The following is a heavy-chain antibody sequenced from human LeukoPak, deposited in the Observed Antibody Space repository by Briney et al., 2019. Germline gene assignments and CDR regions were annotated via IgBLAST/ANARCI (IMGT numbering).Heavy chain of an antibody. Sequence: VASVKVSFKASGYTFSDYYMHWVRQAPGQGLEWMGWINPKSGDTNYSQKFQARVTMTRDTSITTTYIELSRLSSDDTAVYYCARQDTGQLDYWGQGTLVTVSS. CDR2: INPKSGDT. CDR1: GYTFSDYY. D-gene: IGHD2-8*02. CDR3: ARQDTGQLDY. J-gene: IGHJ4*02. V-gene: IGHV1-2*02.